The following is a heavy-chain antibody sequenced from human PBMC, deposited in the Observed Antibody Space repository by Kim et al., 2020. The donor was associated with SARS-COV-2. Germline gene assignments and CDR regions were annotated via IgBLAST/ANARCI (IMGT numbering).Heavy chain of an antibody. V-gene: IGHV1-69*13. CDR2: IIPIFGTA. D-gene: IGHD7-27*01. J-gene: IGHJ6*03. CDR3: ARAAGEGSYYYYYMDV. Sequence: SVKVSCKASGGTFSSYAISWVRQAPGQGLEWMGGIIPIFGTANYAQKFQGRVTITADECTSTAYMELSSLRSEDTAVYYCARAAGEGSYYYYYMDVWGKGTTVTVSS. CDR1: GGTFSSYA.